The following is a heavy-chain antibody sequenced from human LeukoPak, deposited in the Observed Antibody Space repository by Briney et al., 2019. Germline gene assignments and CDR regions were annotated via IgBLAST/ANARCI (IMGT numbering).Heavy chain of an antibody. D-gene: IGHD4-11*01. V-gene: IGHV3-9*01. CDR1: GFTFDDYA. Sequence: PGGSLRLSCAASGFTFDDYAMHWVRQAPGKGLEWVSGISWNSGSIGYADSVKGRFTISRDNSKNTLYLQMNSLRAEDTAVYYCARVGYSNYAYAFDIWGQGTMVTVSS. CDR3: ARVGYSNYAYAFDI. CDR2: ISWNSGSI. J-gene: IGHJ3*02.